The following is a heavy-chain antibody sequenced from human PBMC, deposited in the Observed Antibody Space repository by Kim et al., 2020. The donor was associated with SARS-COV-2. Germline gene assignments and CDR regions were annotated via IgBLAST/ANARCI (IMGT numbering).Heavy chain of an antibody. V-gene: IGHV4-34*01. CDR3: ARERDLGDSLEY. J-gene: IGHJ4*02. D-gene: IGHD3-16*01. Sequence: NYNPSLKGRLTISVDTAKDQFSLKLSSVSAAATAMYFCARERDLGDSLEYWGQGTLVTVSS.